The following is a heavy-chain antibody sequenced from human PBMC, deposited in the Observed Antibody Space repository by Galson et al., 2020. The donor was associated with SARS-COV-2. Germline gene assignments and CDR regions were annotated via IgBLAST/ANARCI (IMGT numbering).Heavy chain of an antibody. J-gene: IGHJ4*02. CDR3: LRGGNWQFDS. V-gene: IGHV4-4*02. Sequence: SETLSLTCDVSGDSISSSHWWNWVRQPPGKGLEWIAEIHHAGGTNHNPALKSRVAIAVDKSKNQFSLKLTSVTAADTAIYYCLRGGNWQFDSWGQGALVTVSS. CDR2: IHHAGGT. CDR1: GDSISSSHW. D-gene: IGHD1-1*01.